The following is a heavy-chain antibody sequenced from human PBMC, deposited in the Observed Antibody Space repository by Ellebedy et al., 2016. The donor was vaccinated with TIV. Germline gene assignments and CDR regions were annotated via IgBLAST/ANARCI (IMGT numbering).Heavy chain of an antibody. J-gene: IGHJ4*02. D-gene: IGHD6-19*01. Sequence: GESLKISCTASGFTFGEYAVGWFRQAPGMGLEWVGFIRGRIHGGTTEYAASVKGRFTIARDDSKSIAYLQMNSLRAEDTAVYYCAKTASKGRGWRTPIDYWGQGTLVTVSS. V-gene: IGHV3-49*03. CDR3: AKTASKGRGWRTPIDY. CDR2: IRGRIHGGTT. CDR1: GFTFGEYA.